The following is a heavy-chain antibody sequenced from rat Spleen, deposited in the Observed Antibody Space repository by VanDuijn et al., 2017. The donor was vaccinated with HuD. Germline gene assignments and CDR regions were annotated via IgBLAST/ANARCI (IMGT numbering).Heavy chain of an antibody. D-gene: IGHD4-6*01. V-gene: IGHV5-7*01. CDR3: ARQVYLRDWYFDF. Sequence: EVQLVESGGGLVQPGRAMKLSCAASGFTFSDYNMAWVRQAPKKGLEWVATISYAGISTYYRDAVKGRFPISRDKAKSNRFLQMDSLRSEDMATNYCARQVYLRDWYFDFWGQGVMVTVSS. CDR2: ISYAGIST. CDR1: GFTFSDYN. J-gene: IGHJ2*01.